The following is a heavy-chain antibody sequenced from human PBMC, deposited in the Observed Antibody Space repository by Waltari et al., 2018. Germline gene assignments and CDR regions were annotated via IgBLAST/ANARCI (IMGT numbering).Heavy chain of an antibody. CDR3: ARDGIVGATDAFDI. CDR1: GVTFSSYS. Sequence: EVQLVESGGGLVKPGGSLRLSCAASGVTFSSYSMNWVRQAPGKGLEWVSSISSSSSSYIYYADSVKGRFTISRDNAKNSLYLQMNSLRAEDTAVYYCARDGIVGATDAFDIWGQGTMVTVSS. J-gene: IGHJ3*02. D-gene: IGHD1-26*01. CDR2: ISSSSSSYI. V-gene: IGHV3-21*01.